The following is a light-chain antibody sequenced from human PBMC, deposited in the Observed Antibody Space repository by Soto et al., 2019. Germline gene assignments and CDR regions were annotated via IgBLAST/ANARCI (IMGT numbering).Light chain of an antibody. Sequence: MQMTQSPSSVSASVGVRVTITCRASQCISGWLAWYQQNPGKAPKLLIYATSTLQSGVPPSFSGSASGTDFTLPISSLQPEDFSTYYCLQANNFPHLTFDGGTTVEIK. V-gene: IGKV1-12*01. CDR2: ATS. J-gene: IGKJ4*01. CDR1: QCISGW. CDR3: LQANNFPHLT.